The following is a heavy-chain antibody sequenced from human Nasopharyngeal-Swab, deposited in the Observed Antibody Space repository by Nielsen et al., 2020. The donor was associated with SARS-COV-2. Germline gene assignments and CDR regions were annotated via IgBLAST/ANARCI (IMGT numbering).Heavy chain of an antibody. Sequence: ASVKVSCKASGYTFNNYSMHWVCQAPGQRLEWMGWIIAGTGNTKYSQKFQGRVTITRDTSASTAYMDLSSLRSEDTAVYYCASGRVVPAAMPNYWGQGTLVTVSS. CDR3: ASGRVVPAAMPNY. D-gene: IGHD2-2*01. CDR1: GYTFNNYS. J-gene: IGHJ4*02. V-gene: IGHV1-3*01. CDR2: IIAGTGNT.